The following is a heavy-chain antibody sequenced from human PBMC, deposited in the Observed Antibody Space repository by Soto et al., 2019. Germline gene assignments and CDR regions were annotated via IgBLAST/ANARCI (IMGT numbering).Heavy chain of an antibody. J-gene: IGHJ4*01. CDR2: ISGSGGST. Sequence: GGSLRHSCAASGFTCSSYAMSLVRQATGKGLEWVSAISGSGGSTYYADSVKGRFTISRDNSKNTLYLQMNSLRAEDTAVYYCAKDLRNDYWGQGTLVTVSS. V-gene: IGHV3-23*01. CDR3: AKDLRNDY. CDR1: GFTCSSYA.